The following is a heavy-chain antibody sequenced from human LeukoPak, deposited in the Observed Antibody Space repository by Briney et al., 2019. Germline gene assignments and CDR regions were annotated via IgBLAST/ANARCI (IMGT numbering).Heavy chain of an antibody. CDR2: MNPNSGAT. Sequence: ASVTVSCTASGYTFTSYDFNWLRQATGQGPEWMGWMNPNSGATGYAQKFQGRVTMTRSASINTAYMELSSPTSEDTAVYYCAGAPRSWGFDYWGQGTLVTVSS. V-gene: IGHV1-8*01. CDR3: AGAPRSWGFDY. CDR1: GYTFTSYD. J-gene: IGHJ4*02. D-gene: IGHD7-27*01.